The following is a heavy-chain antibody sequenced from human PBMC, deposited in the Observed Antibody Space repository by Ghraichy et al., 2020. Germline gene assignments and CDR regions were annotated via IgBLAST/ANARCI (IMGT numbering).Heavy chain of an antibody. J-gene: IGHJ6*02. CDR2: INPNSGGT. CDR1: GYTFTGYY. CDR3: ARVRLSAIVGATPYYYGMDV. Sequence: ASVKVSCKASGYTFTGYYMHWVRQAPGQGLEWMGWINPNSGGTNYAQKFQGRVTMTRDTSISTAYMELSRLRSDDTAVYYCARVRLSAIVGATPYYYGMDVWGQGTTVTVSS. D-gene: IGHD1-26*01. V-gene: IGHV1-2*02.